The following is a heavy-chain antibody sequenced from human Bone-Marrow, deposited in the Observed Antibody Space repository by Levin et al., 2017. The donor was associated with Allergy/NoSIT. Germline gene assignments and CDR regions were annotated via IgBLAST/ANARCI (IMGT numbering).Heavy chain of an antibody. CDR3: ARGAYIVGATTRLDYFDY. CDR2: ISSSGSTI. Sequence: LSLTCAASGFTFSDYYMSWIRQAPGKGLEWVSYISSSGSTIYYADSVKGRFTISRDNAKNSLYLQMNSLRAEDTAVYYCARGAYIVGATTRLDYFDYWGQGTLVTVSS. J-gene: IGHJ4*02. D-gene: IGHD1-26*01. V-gene: IGHV3-11*01. CDR1: GFTFSDYY.